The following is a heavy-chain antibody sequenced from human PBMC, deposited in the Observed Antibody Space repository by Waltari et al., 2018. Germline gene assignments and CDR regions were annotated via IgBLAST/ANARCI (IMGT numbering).Heavy chain of an antibody. D-gene: IGHD3-3*01. J-gene: IGHJ3*01. CDR1: GVSISRSNYY. V-gene: IGHV4-39*07. CDR2: ISESGST. Sequence: QQHLQESGPGLVKPSETLSLTCTVSGVSISRSNYYWGWNRQPPGKGLEWIGQISESGSTSYNPSLKSRVTISVDTSRNQISLNLYSVTAADAAVYYCARRENYNFWRDSFDVWGQGTVVTVSS. CDR3: ARRENYNFWRDSFDV.